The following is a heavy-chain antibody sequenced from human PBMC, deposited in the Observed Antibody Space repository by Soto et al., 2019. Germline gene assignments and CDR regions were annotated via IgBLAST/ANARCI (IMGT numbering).Heavy chain of an antibody. CDR2: VTPYKADT. V-gene: IGHV1-18*04. CDR3: ARGPGGATKPYYYYAMDV. D-gene: IGHD1-26*01. J-gene: IGHJ6*01. Sequence: QAQLVQSGAEVKKSGASVRVSCKASGYTLTNYGVTWVRQAPGQGLEWLGRVTPYKADTNSAQNLQGRVTMATDTSTNTAYLELRSLRSDDTAVYYCARGPGGATKPYYYYAMDVWGQGTPITVSS. CDR1: GYTLTNYG.